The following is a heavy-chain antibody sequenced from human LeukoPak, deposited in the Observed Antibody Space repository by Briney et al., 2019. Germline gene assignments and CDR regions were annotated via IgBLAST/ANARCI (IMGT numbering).Heavy chain of an antibody. D-gene: IGHD3-22*01. J-gene: IGHJ1*01. CDR3: ARDADYYGSSGSLGH. CDR1: GGSISSGSYY. Sequence: SQTLSLTCTVSGGSISSGSYYWSWIRQPAGKGLEWIGRIYTSGSTNYNPSLKSRVTISVDTSKNQFSLKLSSVTAADTAVYYCARDADYYGSSGSLGHWGQGTLVTVSS. CDR2: IYTSGST. V-gene: IGHV4-61*02.